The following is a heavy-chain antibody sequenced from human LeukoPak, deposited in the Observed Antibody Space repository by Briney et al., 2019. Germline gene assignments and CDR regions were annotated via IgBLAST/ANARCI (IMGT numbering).Heavy chain of an antibody. CDR2: ISSSKNSYI. Sequence: PGGSLRLSCSASGFTFSSYDMSWVRQAPGKGLEWVSCISSSKNSYIYYAESVKGRFTILRDNAKNSLYLQMNSLRVEDTAVYYCARDLSGSYLFDHWGQGTLVTLSS. V-gene: IGHV3-21*01. CDR1: GFTFSSYD. D-gene: IGHD1-26*01. J-gene: IGHJ4*02. CDR3: ARDLSGSYLFDH.